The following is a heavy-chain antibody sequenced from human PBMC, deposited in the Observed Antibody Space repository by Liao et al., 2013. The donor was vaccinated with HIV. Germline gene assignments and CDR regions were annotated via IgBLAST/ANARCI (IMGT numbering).Heavy chain of an antibody. CDR1: GGSINSGGYY. V-gene: IGHV4-61*02. J-gene: IGHJ5*02. Sequence: QVQLQESGPGLVKPSQTLSLTCTVSGGSINSGGYYWSWIRQPAGKGLEWVGRIDTSGSTNYSPSLKSRVTMSVDTSQNQFSLKLTSVTAADTAVYYCARGILTIIRPLGLRFDPWGQGILVAVSS. CDR3: ARGILTIIRPLGLRFDP. CDR2: IDTSGST. D-gene: IGHD3-3*01.